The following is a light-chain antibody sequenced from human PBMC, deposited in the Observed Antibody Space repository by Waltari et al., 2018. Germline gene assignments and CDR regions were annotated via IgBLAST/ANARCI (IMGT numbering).Light chain of an antibody. J-gene: IGLJ3*02. CDR3: CSYAGSSTSV. CDR2: EGS. V-gene: IGLV2-23*01. Sequence: QSALTQPASVSGSPGQSITISCTGTSSDVGSYNLVSWYQQHPGKAPKLMIYEGSKRPSGVSNRVSGSKAGNTASLTISWLQAEDEADYYCCSYAGSSTSVFGGGTKLTVL. CDR1: SSDVGSYNL.